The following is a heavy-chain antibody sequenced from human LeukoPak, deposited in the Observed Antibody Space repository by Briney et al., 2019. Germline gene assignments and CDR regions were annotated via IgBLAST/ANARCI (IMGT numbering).Heavy chain of an antibody. CDR1: GYTFTSYA. J-gene: IGHJ5*02. V-gene: IGHV1-3*01. CDR2: INAGNGNT. CDR3: ARVAVAGDNWFAP. D-gene: IGHD6-19*01. Sequence: ASVKVSCKASGYTFTSYAMHWVRQAPGQRLEWMGWINAGNGNTKYSQKFQGRVTITRDTSASTAYMELSSLRSEDTAVYYCARVAVAGDNWFAPGGQGTLVTVSS.